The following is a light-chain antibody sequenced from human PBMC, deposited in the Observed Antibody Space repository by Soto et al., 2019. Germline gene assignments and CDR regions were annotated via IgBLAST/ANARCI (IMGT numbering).Light chain of an antibody. V-gene: IGLV1-40*01. Sequence: QSALTQPASVSGAPGQTITISCTGTSTNIGAGYDVPWYQQLPGTAPKLLIYGNSNRPSGVPNRFSGSKSGTTASLAISGLQAEDEADYYCSSYTSSDTRVFGGGTKVTVL. CDR2: GNS. J-gene: IGLJ3*02. CDR1: STNIGAGYD. CDR3: SSYTSSDTRV.